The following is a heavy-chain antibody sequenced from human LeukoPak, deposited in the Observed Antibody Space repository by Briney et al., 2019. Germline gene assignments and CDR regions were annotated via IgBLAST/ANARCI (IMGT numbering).Heavy chain of an antibody. D-gene: IGHD6-13*01. Sequence: GGSLRLSCAASGFTFSSYWMSWVRQAPGKGLEWVANIKQDGSEKYYVDSVKGRFTISRDNSKNTLYLQMNSLRAEDTAVYYCAKLDGIAAAGIFDYWGQGTLVTVSS. V-gene: IGHV3-7*03. CDR1: GFTFSSYW. J-gene: IGHJ4*02. CDR2: IKQDGSEK. CDR3: AKLDGIAAAGIFDY.